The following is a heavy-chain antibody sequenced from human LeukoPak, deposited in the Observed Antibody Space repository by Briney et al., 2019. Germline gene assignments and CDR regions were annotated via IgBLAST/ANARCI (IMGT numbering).Heavy chain of an antibody. CDR2: ISGSSSYI. J-gene: IGHJ6*03. CDR1: GCTFSSYS. Sequence: GGSLSLSCAASGCTFSSYSMNWVRQAPGKGLEWVSSISGSSSYIYYADSVKGRFTISRHNTKNSLYLQMNSLRVDDTAVYYCARDPYSGGYSDYYYYYMDVWGKGTTVTVSS. D-gene: IGHD3-22*01. V-gene: IGHV3-21*01. CDR3: ARDPYSGGYSDYYYYYMDV.